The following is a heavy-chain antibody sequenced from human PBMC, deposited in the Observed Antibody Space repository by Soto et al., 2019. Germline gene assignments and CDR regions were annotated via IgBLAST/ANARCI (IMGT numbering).Heavy chain of an antibody. J-gene: IGHJ5*02. CDR3: ARRPGSWFDP. D-gene: IGHD3-10*01. CDR2: IFPSDSDT. V-gene: IGHV5-51*01. CDR1: GYSFTTSW. Sequence: GESLKISCKASGYSFTTSWIGWVRQMPGKGLEWMGIIFPSDSDTRYSPSFQGQVTISVDKSISTAYLQWSSLKASDTAMYYCARRPGSWFDPWGQGTLVTVSS.